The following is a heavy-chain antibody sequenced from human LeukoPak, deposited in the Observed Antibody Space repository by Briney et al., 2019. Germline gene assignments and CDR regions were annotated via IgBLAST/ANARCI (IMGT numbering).Heavy chain of an antibody. J-gene: IGHJ4*02. Sequence: PSETLSLTCTVSGGSISSSSYYWGWIRQPPGKGLEWIGSIYYSGSTYYNPSLKSRVTISVDTSKNQFSLKLSSVTAADTAVYYCARGFGGSGWPNDYWGQGTLVTVSS. V-gene: IGHV4-39*01. CDR1: GGSISSSSYY. D-gene: IGHD6-19*01. CDR3: ARGFGGSGWPNDY. CDR2: IYYSGST.